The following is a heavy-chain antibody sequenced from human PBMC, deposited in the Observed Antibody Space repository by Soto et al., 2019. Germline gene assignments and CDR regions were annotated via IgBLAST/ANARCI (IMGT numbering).Heavy chain of an antibody. J-gene: IGHJ6*02. D-gene: IGHD1-26*01. CDR1: GFTVSSNY. V-gene: IGHV3-53*01. CDR2: TFSGGST. Sequence: PGGSLRLSCAASGFTVSSNYMIWVRQPPGKGLEWVSTTFSGGSTNYADSVRGRFSISRDNSKNTVYLQMNNLRVEDTAVYYCAKKSPSSIQGWAFAMDVWGQGTTVT. CDR3: AKKSPSSIQGWAFAMDV.